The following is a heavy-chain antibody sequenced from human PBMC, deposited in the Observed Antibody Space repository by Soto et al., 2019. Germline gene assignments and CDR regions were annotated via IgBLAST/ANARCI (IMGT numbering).Heavy chain of an antibody. CDR3: AKDWEIAAILDYYHYYGMDV. Sequence: QVQLVESGGGVVQPGRSLRLSCAASGFTFSSYGMHWVRQAPGKGLEWVAVISYDGSNKYYADSVKGRFTISRDNSKNTLYLQMNSLRGEDTAVYYCAKDWEIAAILDYYHYYGMDVWGQGTTVTVSS. CDR2: ISYDGSNK. CDR1: GFTFSSYG. J-gene: IGHJ6*02. D-gene: IGHD6-13*01. V-gene: IGHV3-30*18.